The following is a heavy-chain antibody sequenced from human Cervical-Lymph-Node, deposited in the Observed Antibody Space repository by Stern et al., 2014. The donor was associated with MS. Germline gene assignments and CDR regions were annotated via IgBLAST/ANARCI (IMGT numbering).Heavy chain of an antibody. CDR2: ISYDEKNE. Sequence: QVQLVQSGGGVVQPGTSLRLSCATSGFTFSRYAMHWVRQAPGKALQWLAVISYDEKNENYADSVRGLFTISRDSSKKMLYLQMDSLTIDDTAVYYCVPGSGAFDYWGQGTLVIVSS. V-gene: IGHV3-30*03. D-gene: IGHD3-10*01. CDR3: VPGSGAFDY. CDR1: GFTFSRYA. J-gene: IGHJ4*02.